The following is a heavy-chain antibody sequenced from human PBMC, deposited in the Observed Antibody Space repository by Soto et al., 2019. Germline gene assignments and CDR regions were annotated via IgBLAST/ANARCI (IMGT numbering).Heavy chain of an antibody. V-gene: IGHV1-18*04. D-gene: IGHD5-12*01. CDR2: ISGSNGAT. CDR1: GYSFINYG. Sequence: ASVKVSCKSSGYSFINYGMTWVRQAPGQGLEWMGWISGSNGATNYAQRFQGRVTLTTDTSTNTAYMELRSLRLDDTAVYYCARDSKWLIINGNWFDSWGQGTLVTVSS. CDR3: ARDSKWLIINGNWFDS. J-gene: IGHJ5*01.